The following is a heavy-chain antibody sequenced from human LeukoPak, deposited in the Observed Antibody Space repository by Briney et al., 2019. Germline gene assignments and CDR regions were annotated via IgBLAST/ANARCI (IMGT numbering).Heavy chain of an antibody. Sequence: SETLSLTCTVSGGSISSSNYDWAWIRQPPGKWLEWIGSIYDSGTTFYNPSLKSRVIISVDTSKNQFSLKLSSVAAADTAVYYCASRKKSAAYIDYWGQGTLVTVSS. CDR3: ASRKKSAAYIDY. D-gene: IGHD6-13*01. CDR2: IYDSGTT. V-gene: IGHV4-39*01. J-gene: IGHJ4*02. CDR1: GGSISSSNYD.